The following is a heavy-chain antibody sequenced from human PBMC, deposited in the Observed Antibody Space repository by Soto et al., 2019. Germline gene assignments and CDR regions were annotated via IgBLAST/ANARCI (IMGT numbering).Heavy chain of an antibody. Sequence: GGSLRLSCVASGFSFSNYNMNWVRRAPGKGLEWVGVIRSEANGGTTDYAASVKGRITISRDDSKSIAYMEINSLQTEDTAVYYCTRYYYESSGYYVYWGQGALVTVSS. CDR3: TRYYYESSGYYVY. J-gene: IGHJ4*02. CDR2: IRSEANGGTT. V-gene: IGHV3-49*04. D-gene: IGHD3-22*01. CDR1: GFSFSNYN.